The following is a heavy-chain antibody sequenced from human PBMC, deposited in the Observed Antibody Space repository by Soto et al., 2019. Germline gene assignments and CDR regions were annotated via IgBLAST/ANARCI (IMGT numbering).Heavy chain of an antibody. Sequence: EVQLVESGGGLVKPGGSLRLSCAASGFTFANAWMIWVRQAPGKGLEWVGRIKSKTDGGATDYAAPVKGKFTISRDDSKNTLYLQMSSLTTEDTAMYYCTTQQMAVTGTGFDPWGQGTLVTVSS. V-gene: IGHV3-15*07. D-gene: IGHD6-19*01. CDR1: GFTFANAW. J-gene: IGHJ5*02. CDR2: IKSKTDGGAT. CDR3: TTQQMAVTGTGFDP.